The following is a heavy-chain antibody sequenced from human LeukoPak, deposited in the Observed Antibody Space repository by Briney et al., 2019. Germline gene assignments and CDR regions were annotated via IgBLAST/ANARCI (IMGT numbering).Heavy chain of an antibody. CDR1: GDSISSGSYY. D-gene: IGHD3-22*01. J-gene: IGHJ4*02. V-gene: IGHV4-61*02. CDR3: ARTYDGSGYIFDY. CDR2: VYISGGT. Sequence: SQTLSLTCTVSGDSISSGSYYWSWVRQPAGKGLEWIGRVYISGGTIYNPSLKSRATISIDTSKKQLSLKLRSVTAADTAVYYCARTYDGSGYIFDYWGQGTLVTASS.